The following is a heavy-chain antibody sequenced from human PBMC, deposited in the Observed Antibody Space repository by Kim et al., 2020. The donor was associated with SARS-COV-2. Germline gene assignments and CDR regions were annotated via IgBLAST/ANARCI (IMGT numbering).Heavy chain of an antibody. Sequence: QTLSLTCAISGDSVSSDSAAWNWIRQSPSRGLEWLGRTYYRSKWYNDYAVSVRGRTTINPDTSKNQFSLQLNFVTPEDTAVYYCARGGIPVDRSYYYALDVWGQGTTVTVSS. V-gene: IGHV6-1*01. CDR3: ARGGIPVDRSYYYALDV. CDR1: GDSVSSDSAA. CDR2: TYYRSKWYN. D-gene: IGHD6-19*01. J-gene: IGHJ6*02.